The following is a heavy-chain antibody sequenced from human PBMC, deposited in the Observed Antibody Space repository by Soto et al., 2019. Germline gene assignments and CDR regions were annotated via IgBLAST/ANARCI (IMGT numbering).Heavy chain of an antibody. J-gene: IGHJ4*02. CDR3: ARSGYSYGPNPLLY. Sequence: QVQLQESGPGLVKPSQTLSLTRTVSGGSISSGGYYWSWIRQHPGKGLEWIGYIYYSGSTYYNPSLKSRLTISVDTSKNQFSLKLSSVTAADTAVYYCARSGYSYGPNPLLYWGQGTLVTVSS. CDR1: GGSISSGGYY. CDR2: IYYSGST. V-gene: IGHV4-31*03. D-gene: IGHD5-18*01.